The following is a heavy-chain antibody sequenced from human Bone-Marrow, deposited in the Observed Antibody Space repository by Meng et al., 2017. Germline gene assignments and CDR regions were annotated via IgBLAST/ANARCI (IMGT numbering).Heavy chain of an antibody. CDR1: GFTFSSYW. CDR3: TIYTSGHI. V-gene: IGHV3-7*03. CDR2: IKQDGSEK. J-gene: IGHJ3*02. Sequence: GESLKISCAASGFTFSSYWMSWVRQAPGKGLEWVANIKQDGSEKYYVDSVKGRFTISRDDSKNTAYLQMNSLKSEDTALYYCTIYTSGHIWGQGTMVTVSS. D-gene: IGHD6-19*01.